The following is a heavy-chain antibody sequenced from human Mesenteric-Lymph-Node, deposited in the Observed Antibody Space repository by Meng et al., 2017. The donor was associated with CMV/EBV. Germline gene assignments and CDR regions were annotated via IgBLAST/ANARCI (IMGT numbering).Heavy chain of an antibody. CDR2: IRPTLGIS. J-gene: IGHJ4*02. V-gene: IGHV1-69*04. CDR3: VRDLGSADI. Sequence: SVKVSCKASGDTSSPYTINWVRLAPGQGLEWMGRIRPTLGISSDTQKFHDRLTITSDKSTNTAYLELCSLTSDDTAVYYCVRDLGSADIWGQGTLVTVSS. CDR1: GDTSSPYT. D-gene: IGHD1-26*01.